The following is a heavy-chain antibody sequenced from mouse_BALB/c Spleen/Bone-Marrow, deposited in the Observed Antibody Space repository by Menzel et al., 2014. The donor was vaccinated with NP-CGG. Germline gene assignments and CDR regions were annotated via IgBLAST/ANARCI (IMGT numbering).Heavy chain of an antibody. J-gene: IGHJ2*01. V-gene: IGHV14-4*02. CDR2: IDPENGDT. CDR3: NALYYDSDFDY. D-gene: IGHD2-4*01. Sequence: DVKLVESGAELVRSGASVKLSCTASGFNIKDFHIYWVKQRPAQGLEWIGWIDPENGDTDYDPKFQGKATMTADTSSNTAYLQLSSLASEDTAVYYCNALYYDSDFDYWGQGTTLAVSS. CDR1: GFNIKDFH.